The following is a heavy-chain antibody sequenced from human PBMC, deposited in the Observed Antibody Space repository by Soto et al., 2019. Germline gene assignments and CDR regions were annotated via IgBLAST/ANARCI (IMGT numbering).Heavy chain of an antibody. Sequence: QVQLVQSGAEVKKPGSSVKVSCKASGGTFSSYAISWVRQAPGQGLEWMGGIIPIFGTANYAQKFQGRVTVPADESTSTAYMELSSLRSEDTAVYYGVVEMATPGGYYYGMDVWGQGTTVTVSS. CDR2: IIPIFGTA. CDR3: VVEMATPGGYYYGMDV. D-gene: IGHD5-12*01. J-gene: IGHJ6*02. CDR1: GGTFSSYA. V-gene: IGHV1-69*12.